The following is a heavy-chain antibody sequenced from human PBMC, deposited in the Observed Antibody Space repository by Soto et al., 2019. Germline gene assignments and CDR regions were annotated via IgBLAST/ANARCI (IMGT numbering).Heavy chain of an antibody. CDR1: GGTFSSYA. CDR3: ARDAAPPYYYDSSGYLS. CDR2: IIPIFGTA. D-gene: IGHD3-22*01. J-gene: IGHJ5*02. V-gene: IGHV1-69*01. Sequence: QVQLVQSGAEVKKPGSSVKVSCKASGGTFSSYAISWVRQAPGQGLEWMGGIIPIFGTANYAQKFQGRVTITADESTSTAYMELGSLRSEDTAVYYCARDAAPPYYYDSSGYLSWGQGTLVTVSS.